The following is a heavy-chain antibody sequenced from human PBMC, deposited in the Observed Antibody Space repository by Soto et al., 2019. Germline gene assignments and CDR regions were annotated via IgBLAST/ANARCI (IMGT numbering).Heavy chain of an antibody. CDR2: IYHSGST. J-gene: IGHJ5*02. D-gene: IGHD3-10*01. CDR1: GGSISSSNW. V-gene: IGHV4-4*02. Sequence: QVQLQESGPGLVKPSGTLSLTCAVSGGSISSSNWWSWVRQPPGKGLEWIGEIYHSGSTNHNPSLKSRVTISVATSKNQFSLQLSSVTAADTAVYYCARLYMVRGVMDWFDPWGQGTLVTVSS. CDR3: ARLYMVRGVMDWFDP.